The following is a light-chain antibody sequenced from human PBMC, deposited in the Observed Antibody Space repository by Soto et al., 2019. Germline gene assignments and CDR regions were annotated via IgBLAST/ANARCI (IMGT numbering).Light chain of an antibody. CDR2: TNN. Sequence: QSVLTQPPSASGTPGQSGTISCSGSSSNIGSRPVNWYQQLPGTAPKLLIYTNNQRPSGVPDRFPGSKSGTSASLVIGGLQSEDEADYYCAAWDDSLNGRFVFGTGTKVTVL. CDR1: SSNIGSRP. J-gene: IGLJ1*01. V-gene: IGLV1-44*01. CDR3: AAWDDSLNGRFV.